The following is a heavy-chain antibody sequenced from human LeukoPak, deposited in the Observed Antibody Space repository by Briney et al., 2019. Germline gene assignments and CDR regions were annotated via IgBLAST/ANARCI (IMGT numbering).Heavy chain of an antibody. CDR1: GWTFSGYY. J-gene: IGHJ4*02. D-gene: IGHD1-1*01. Sequence: PGGSLRLSCAASGWTFSGYYMSWIRQAPGNGLEWVSYISGDADTIYYPEPVKSRSTISRDNSKNSLYLQMNSLRAEDTAIYYCARGKTGTAELEPDYWGQGTLVTVSS. CDR2: ISGDADTI. CDR3: ARGKTGTAELEPDY. V-gene: IGHV3-11*01.